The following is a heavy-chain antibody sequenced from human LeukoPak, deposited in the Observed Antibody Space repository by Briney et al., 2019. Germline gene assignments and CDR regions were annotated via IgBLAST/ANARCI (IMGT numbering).Heavy chain of an antibody. Sequence: PSETLSLTCTVSGGSISSSSYYWGWIRQPPGKGLEWIGSIYYSGSTYYNPSLKSRVTISVDTSKNQFSLKLSSVTAADTAVYYCARVGAGELSSNAFDYWGQGTLVTVSS. CDR2: IYYSGST. J-gene: IGHJ4*02. CDR1: GGSISSSSYY. V-gene: IGHV4-39*07. D-gene: IGHD3-16*02. CDR3: ARVGAGELSSNAFDY.